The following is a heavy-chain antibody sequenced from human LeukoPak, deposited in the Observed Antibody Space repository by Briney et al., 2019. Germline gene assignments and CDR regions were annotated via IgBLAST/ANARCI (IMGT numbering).Heavy chain of an antibody. CDR3: ARELSPTLYFDY. CDR1: GYMVTRYV. D-gene: IGHD3-16*02. Sequence: ASVKVSCKASGYMVTRYVIHWVRRSPGQGLEYVGVINPTADQTNNAQKFQGRVTVTRDMSTNTVYMELSGLRSEDAAMYYCARELSPTLYFDYWGQGTLVTVSS. J-gene: IGHJ4*02. CDR2: INPTADQT. V-gene: IGHV1-46*01.